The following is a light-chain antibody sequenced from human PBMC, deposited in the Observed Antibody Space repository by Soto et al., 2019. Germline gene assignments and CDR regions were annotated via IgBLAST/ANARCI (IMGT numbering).Light chain of an antibody. CDR1: SSDVGYSNY. CDR3: QSYDSSLSGSV. V-gene: IGLV2-14*01. Sequence: QSVLTQPASVSGSPGQSIAISCTGTSSDVGYSNYVSWYQQLPGKAPKLMIYDVSDRPSGVSNRFSGSKSGSTASLTISGLQAEDEADYYCQSYDSSLSGSVFGGGTKLTVL. CDR2: DVS. J-gene: IGLJ3*02.